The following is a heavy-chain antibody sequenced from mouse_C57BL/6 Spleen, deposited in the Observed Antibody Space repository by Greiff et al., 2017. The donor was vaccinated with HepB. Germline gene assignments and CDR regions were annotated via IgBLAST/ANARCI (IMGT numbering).Heavy chain of an antibody. J-gene: IGHJ2*01. CDR1: GFNIKDYY. V-gene: IGHV14-2*01. CDR2: IDPEDGET. D-gene: IGHD1-1*01. CDR3: ASLYGSSYYFDY. Sequence: EVMLVESGAELVKPGASVKLSCTASGFNIKDYYMHWVKQRTEQGLEWIGRIDPEDGETKYAPKFQGKATITADTSSNTAYLQLSSLTSEDTAVYYCASLYGSSYYFDYWGQGTTLTVSS.